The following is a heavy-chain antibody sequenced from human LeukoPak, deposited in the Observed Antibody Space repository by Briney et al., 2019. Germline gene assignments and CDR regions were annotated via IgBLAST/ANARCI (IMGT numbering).Heavy chain of an antibody. Sequence: GGSLRLSCAASGFTFSSYAMSWVRQAPGKGLEWVSAISGSGGSTYYADSVKGRFTISRDDSKNTLCLQMNSLRAEDTAVYYCAFSSTLYYYYGMDVWGQGTTVTVSS. J-gene: IGHJ6*02. CDR2: ISGSGGST. CDR1: GFTFSSYA. V-gene: IGHV3-23*01. CDR3: AFSSTLYYYYGMDV.